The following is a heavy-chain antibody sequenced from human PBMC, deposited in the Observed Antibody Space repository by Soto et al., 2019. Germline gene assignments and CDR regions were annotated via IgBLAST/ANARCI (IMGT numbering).Heavy chain of an antibody. CDR3: ASTDVYGDFGMDV. J-gene: IGHJ6*02. D-gene: IGHD3-10*01. CDR1: GGSISSDY. V-gene: IGHV4-59*01. CDR2: IYHSGDT. Sequence: QVQLRESGPGLVRPSETLSLTCNVAGGSISSDYWSWIRQPPGKGLDWIGYIYHSGDTKYNPSLKSRVTISIDPSKTQFSLNLTSVTAADTAVYYCASTDVYGDFGMDVWGQGTTVIVSS.